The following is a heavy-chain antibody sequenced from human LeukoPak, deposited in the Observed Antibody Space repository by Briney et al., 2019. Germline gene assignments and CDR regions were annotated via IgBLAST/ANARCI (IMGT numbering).Heavy chain of an antibody. CDR3: ARWDKKTGSYLPH. CDR2: ISAYNGNT. J-gene: IGHJ4*02. D-gene: IGHD3-10*01. CDR1: GYTFTSYG. Sequence: ASVKVSCKASGYTFTSYGMSWVRQAPGQGLEWMGWISAYNGNTNYAQKLQDRVTMTTDTSTNTAYMELRSLTSGDTAVYYCARWDKKTGSYLPHWGQGTLVTVPS. V-gene: IGHV1-18*01.